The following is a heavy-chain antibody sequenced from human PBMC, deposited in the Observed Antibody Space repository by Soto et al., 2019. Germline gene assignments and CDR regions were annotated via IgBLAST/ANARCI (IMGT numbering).Heavy chain of an antibody. CDR3: AKYCDGDCPLDH. J-gene: IGHJ4*01. V-gene: IGHV5-51*01. CDR2: IYGGDSQT. D-gene: IGHD2-21*02. Sequence: PGEYLKISCVGSGYTFYSFWIAWVRQLPGRGLEWMGIIYGGDSQTRYSPPFQGQVTISIDKSINTAYLQWANVEASDTATYYCAKYCDGDCPLDHWGQGTLVTVSS. CDR1: GYTFYSFW.